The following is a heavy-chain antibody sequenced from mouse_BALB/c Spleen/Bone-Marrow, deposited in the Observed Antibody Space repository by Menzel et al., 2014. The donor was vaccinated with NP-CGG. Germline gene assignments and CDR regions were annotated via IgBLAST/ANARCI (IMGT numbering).Heavy chain of an antibody. J-gene: IGHJ3*01. CDR1: GFTFSNYW. CDR3: TTGFAY. V-gene: IGHV6-6*02. Sequence: EVQGVESGGGLVQPGGSMKLSRVASGFTFSNYWMNWVRQSPEKGLDWVAEIRLKSNNYATHYAESVKGRFTISRDDSKSSVYLQMNNLRAEDTGIYYCTTGFAYWGQGTLVTVSA. CDR2: IRLKSNNYAT.